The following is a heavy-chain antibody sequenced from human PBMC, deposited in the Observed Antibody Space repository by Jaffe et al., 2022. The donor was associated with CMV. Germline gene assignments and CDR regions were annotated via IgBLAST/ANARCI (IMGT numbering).Heavy chain of an antibody. V-gene: IGHV4-34*01. CDR2: INHSGST. Sequence: QVQLQQWGAGLLKPSETLSLTCAVYGGSFSGYYWSWIRQPPGKGLEWIGEINHSGSTNYNPSLKSRVTISVDTSKNQFSLKLSSVTAADTAVYYCASSVPAANWFDPWGQGTLVTVSS. D-gene: IGHD2-2*01. CDR3: ASSVPAANWFDP. CDR1: GGSFSGYY. J-gene: IGHJ5*02.